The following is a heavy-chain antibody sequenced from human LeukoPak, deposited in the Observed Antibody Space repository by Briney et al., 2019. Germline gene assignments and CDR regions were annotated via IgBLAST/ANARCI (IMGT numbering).Heavy chain of an antibody. D-gene: IGHD6-13*01. CDR3: AREVGIAAAGTDYFDY. CDR2: IYYSGST. V-gene: IGHV4-59*01. J-gene: IGHJ4*02. CDR1: GGSISSYY. Sequence: SETLSLTCTVSGGSISSYYWSWTRQPPGKGLEWIGYIYYSGSTNYNPSLKSRVTISVDTSKNQFSLKLSSVTAADTAVYYCAREVGIAAAGTDYFDYWGQGTLVTVSS.